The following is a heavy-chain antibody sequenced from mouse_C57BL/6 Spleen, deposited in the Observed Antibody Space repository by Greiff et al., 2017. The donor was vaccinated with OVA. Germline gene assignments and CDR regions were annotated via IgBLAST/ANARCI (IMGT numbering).Heavy chain of an antibody. CDR1: GYAFSSYW. CDR2: IYPGDGDT. CDR3: ARSVYDYDGAWFAY. V-gene: IGHV1-80*01. Sequence: QVQLQQSGAELVKPGASVKISCKASGYAFSSYWMNWVKQRPGKGLEWIGQIYPGDGDTNYNGKFKGKATLTADKSSSTAYMQLSSLTSEDSAVYFCARSVYDYDGAWFAYWGQGTLVTVSA. D-gene: IGHD2-4*01. J-gene: IGHJ3*01.